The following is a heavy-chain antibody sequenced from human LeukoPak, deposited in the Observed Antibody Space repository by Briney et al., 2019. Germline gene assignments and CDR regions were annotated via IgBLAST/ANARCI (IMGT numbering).Heavy chain of an antibody. CDR2: IYYSGST. V-gene: IGHV4-59*06. CDR3: ARGPMTTVTTAAFDI. CDR1: GGSISSHY. Sequence: PSETLSLTCTVSGGSISSHYWSWIRQPPGKGLEWIGYIYYSGSTYYNPSLKSRVTISVDTSKNQFSLKLSSVTAADTAVYYCARGPMTTVTTAAFDIWGQGTMVTVSS. J-gene: IGHJ3*02. D-gene: IGHD4-17*01.